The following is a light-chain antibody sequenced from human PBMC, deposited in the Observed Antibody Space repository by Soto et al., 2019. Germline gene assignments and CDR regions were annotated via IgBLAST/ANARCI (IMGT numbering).Light chain of an antibody. CDR3: CSYVGATTYV. Sequence: QSALTQPASVSGSPGQSITISCTGTSSTVGGFNVVSWYQQHPGKAPKVIIYEGIKRPSGVSNRFSGSNSGSTASLTISGLPAEDDADYYCCSYVGATTYVFGTGTKLTVL. V-gene: IGLV2-23*01. CDR2: EGI. CDR1: SSTVGGFNV. J-gene: IGLJ1*01.